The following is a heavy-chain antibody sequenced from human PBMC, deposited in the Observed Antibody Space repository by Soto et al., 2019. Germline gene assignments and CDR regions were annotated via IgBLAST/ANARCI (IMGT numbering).Heavy chain of an antibody. V-gene: IGHV1-2*02. CDR1: GYTFTGYY. D-gene: IGHD3-3*01. Sequence: QVQLVQSGAEVKKPGASVKVSCKASGYTFTGYYMHWVRQDPGQGLEWMGWINPNSGGTNYAQKFQGRVTMTRDTSISTAYMELSRLRSDDTAVYYCARGGSDFWSGYYTLGDYWGQGTLVTVSS. CDR3: ARGGSDFWSGYYTLGDY. J-gene: IGHJ4*02. CDR2: INPNSGGT.